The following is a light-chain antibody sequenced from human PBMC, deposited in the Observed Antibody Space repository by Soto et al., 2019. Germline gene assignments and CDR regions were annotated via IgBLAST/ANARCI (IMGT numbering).Light chain of an antibody. CDR3: GSYTTSSTLVV. Sequence: QSALTQPASVSGSPGQSITISCTGTSSDVGGYNSVSWYQHHPGKAPKLMIYEVTNRPSGVSNRFSGSKSGNTASLTISGLQAEDEADHYCGSYTTSSTLVVFGGGTKVTVL. V-gene: IGLV2-14*01. CDR2: EVT. CDR1: SSDVGGYNS. J-gene: IGLJ2*01.